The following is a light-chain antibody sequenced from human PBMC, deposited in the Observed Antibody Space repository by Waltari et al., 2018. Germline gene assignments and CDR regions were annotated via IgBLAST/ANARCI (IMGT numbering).Light chain of an antibody. V-gene: IGLV2-14*03. CDR2: DVT. CDR3: RSYTSTSTLGL. J-gene: IGLJ2*01. Sequence: QSALTQPASVSGSPGQSITISCTGTSSDIGGYNYVSWYQQPPGKALKLMIYDVTKRRSGVSDRFSGSKSGNTAALTISGIQAEDEDDYYRRSYTSTSTLGLFGGGTKLTVL. CDR1: SSDIGGYNY.